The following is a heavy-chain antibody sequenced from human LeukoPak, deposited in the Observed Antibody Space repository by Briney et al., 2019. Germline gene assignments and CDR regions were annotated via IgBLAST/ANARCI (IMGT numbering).Heavy chain of an antibody. CDR2: MSHSGSA. CDR3: ARRSLREAYNRFDP. J-gene: IGHJ5*02. V-gene: IGHV4-39*01. Sequence: SETLSLNCTVSGGSVTTSSDYWGWIRQPPGKGLEWIGSMSHSGSAFYNPSLKSRVSVSVDTSKNQFSLRVTSVTAADTALYYCARRSLREAYNRFDPWGQGTLVTVSS. D-gene: IGHD3-10*01. CDR1: GGSVTTSSDY.